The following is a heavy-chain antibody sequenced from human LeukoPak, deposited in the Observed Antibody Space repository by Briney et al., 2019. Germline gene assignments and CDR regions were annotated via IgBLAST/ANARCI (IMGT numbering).Heavy chain of an antibody. V-gene: IGHV3-21*01. CDR2: ISSSSSYI. CDR3: ATLVEMANIQH. CDR1: GFTFSSYS. Sequence: KSGGSLRLSCAASGFTFSSYSMNWVRQAPGKGLEWVSSISSSSSYIYYAGSVKGRFTISRDNAKNSLYLQMNSLRAEDTAVYYCATLVEMANIQHWGQGTLVTVSS. D-gene: IGHD5-24*01. J-gene: IGHJ1*01.